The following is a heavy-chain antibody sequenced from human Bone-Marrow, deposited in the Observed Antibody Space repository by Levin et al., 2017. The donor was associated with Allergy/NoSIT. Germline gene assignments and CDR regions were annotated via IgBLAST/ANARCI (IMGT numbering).Heavy chain of an antibody. J-gene: IGHJ3*02. CDR1: GGSISSYY. CDR2: IYYSGST. Sequence: TSETLSLTCTVSGGSISSYYWSWIRQPPGKGLEWIGYIYYSGSTNYNPSLKSRVTISVDTSKNQFSLKLSSVTAADTAVYYCARRITVTNGVTAFDIWGQGTMVTVSS. D-gene: IGHD4-17*01. CDR3: ARRITVTNGVTAFDI. V-gene: IGHV4-59*08.